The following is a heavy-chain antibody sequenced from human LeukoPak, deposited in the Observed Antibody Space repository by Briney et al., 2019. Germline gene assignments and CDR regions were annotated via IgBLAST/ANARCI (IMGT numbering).Heavy chain of an antibody. CDR3: ARRDTSGYFSDY. Sequence: GGSLRLSCAASGFSFSTYAMSWVRQAPGKGLVYVAAISSNGGNTYYPNSMKGRFTISRDNSKNTLYLQMGSLRVEDMAVYYCARRDTSGYFSDYWGQGTLVTVSS. CDR1: GFSFSTYA. V-gene: IGHV3-64*01. J-gene: IGHJ4*02. D-gene: IGHD6-19*01. CDR2: ISSNGGNT.